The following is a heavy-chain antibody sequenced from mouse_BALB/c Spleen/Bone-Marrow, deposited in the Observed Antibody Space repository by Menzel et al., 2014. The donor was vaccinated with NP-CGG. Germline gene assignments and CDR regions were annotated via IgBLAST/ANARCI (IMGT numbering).Heavy chain of an antibody. J-gene: IGHJ3*01. CDR2: INPDSSTI. V-gene: IGHV4-1*02. CDR3: SRLGYCGGFDY. Sequence: VQLQQSGGGLVHPGGSLKLSCAASGFDFSRYWMGWVRQAPGKGLEWIGEINPDSSTINYTPSLKDKFIISRDNAKNTLHLQMSKVRSEDTALYYCSRLGYCGGFDYWGQGTLVTVSA. D-gene: IGHD2-3*01. CDR1: GFDFSRYW.